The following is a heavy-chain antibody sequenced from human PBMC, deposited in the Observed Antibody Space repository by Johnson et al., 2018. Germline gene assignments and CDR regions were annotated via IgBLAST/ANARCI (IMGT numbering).Heavy chain of an antibody. D-gene: IGHD2-8*01. CDR1: GFIFHNYG. J-gene: IGHJ3*02. V-gene: IGHV3-30*18. CDR2: ISYNGRNT. CDR3: GKALNIDVAGVPPSDI. Sequence: QVQLVESGGGVVQPGRSLRLSCAASGFIFHNYGMHWARQAPGKGLEWVAVISYNGRNTYYAESLKGRVTISRDNSKDTLYLQMNTQTAEDTAVYYCGKALNIDVAGVPPSDIWGQGTMVTVSS.